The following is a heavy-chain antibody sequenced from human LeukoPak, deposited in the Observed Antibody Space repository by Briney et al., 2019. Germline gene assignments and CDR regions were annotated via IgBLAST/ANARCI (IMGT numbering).Heavy chain of an antibody. CDR2: ISGSDGST. J-gene: IGHJ4*02. V-gene: IGHV3-23*01. CDR3: ARCDNGDYPFDY. CDR1: GFAFSSYA. Sequence: GGSLRLSCAASGFAFSSYAMSWVRQAPGKGLEWVSTISGSDGSTYYADSVKGRFTISRDNSKNTLYLQMNSLRAEDTAVYYCARCDNGDYPFDYWGQGTLVTVSS. D-gene: IGHD4-17*01.